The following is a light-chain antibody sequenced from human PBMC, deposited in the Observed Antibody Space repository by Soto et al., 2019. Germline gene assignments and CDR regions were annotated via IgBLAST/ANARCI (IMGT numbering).Light chain of an antibody. CDR3: QEYNNRKM. V-gene: IGKV3-15*01. CDR2: GAS. CDR1: QSVNSN. Sequence: EILMTQSPATLSVSPGERATLSCRASQSVNSNLAWYQQKPGQAPRLLIYGASIRASGVPARFSGSGSGTEFTITITSLPSEDFAVYFCQEYNNRKMFGQGTRVDIK. J-gene: IGKJ1*01.